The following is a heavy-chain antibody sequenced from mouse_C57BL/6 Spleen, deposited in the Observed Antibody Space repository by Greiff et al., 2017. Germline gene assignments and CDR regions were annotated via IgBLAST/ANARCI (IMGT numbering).Heavy chain of an antibody. D-gene: IGHD1-1*01. CDR3: ARSISYYGSSPYWYFDV. Sequence: QVQLQQSGPELVKPGASVKISCKASGYAFSSSWMNWVKQRPGKGLEWIGRIYPGDGDTNYNGKFKGKATLTADKSSSTAYMQLSSLTSEDSAVYFCARSISYYGSSPYWYFDVWGTGT. J-gene: IGHJ1*03. CDR2: IYPGDGDT. V-gene: IGHV1-82*01. CDR1: GYAFSSSW.